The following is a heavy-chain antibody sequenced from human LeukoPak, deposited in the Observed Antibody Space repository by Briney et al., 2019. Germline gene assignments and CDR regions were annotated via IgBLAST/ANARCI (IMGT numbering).Heavy chain of an antibody. Sequence: GGSLRLSCAASGFTFSSYSMNWVRQAPGKGLEWVSSISSSSSCIYYADSVKGRFTISRDNAKNSLYLQMNRLRAEDTAVYYCARTNGDTYYYYYGMDVWGQGTTVTVSS. J-gene: IGHJ6*02. CDR1: GFTFSSYS. V-gene: IGHV3-21*01. CDR2: ISSSSSCI. D-gene: IGHD4-17*01. CDR3: ARTNGDTYYYYYGMDV.